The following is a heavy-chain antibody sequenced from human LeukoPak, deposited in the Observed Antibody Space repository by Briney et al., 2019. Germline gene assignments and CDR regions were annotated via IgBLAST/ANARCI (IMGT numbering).Heavy chain of an antibody. Sequence: SSETLSLTCAVYGGSFSGYYWSWIRQPPGKGLEWIGEINHSGSTNYNPSLKSRVTISVDTSKNQFSLKLSSVTAADTAVYYCARGEAQYYYYYYMDVWGKGTTVTISS. CDR2: INHSGST. J-gene: IGHJ6*03. CDR1: GGSFSGYY. D-gene: IGHD4-11*01. V-gene: IGHV4-34*01. CDR3: ARGEAQYYYYYYMDV.